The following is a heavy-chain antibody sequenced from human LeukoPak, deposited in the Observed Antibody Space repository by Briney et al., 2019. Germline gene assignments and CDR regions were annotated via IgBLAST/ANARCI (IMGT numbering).Heavy chain of an antibody. J-gene: IGHJ4*02. D-gene: IGHD3-9*01. V-gene: IGHV3-21*01. Sequence: GGSLRLSCEASGFTFTTYSMTWVRQAPGKGLEWVSIISSGSSAIFSADALKGRFTISRDDAKNLLYLDMNSLRAEDTAVYYCARGYAGLNTYYDILTGYYDYWGQGTLVTVSS. CDR3: ARGYAGLNTYYDILTGYYDY. CDR1: GFTFTTYS. CDR2: ISSGSSAI.